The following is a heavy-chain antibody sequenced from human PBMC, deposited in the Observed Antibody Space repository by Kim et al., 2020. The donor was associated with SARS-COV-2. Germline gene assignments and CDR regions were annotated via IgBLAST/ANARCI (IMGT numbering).Heavy chain of an antibody. J-gene: IGHJ6*02. Sequence: SVKVSCKASGGTFSSYAISWVRQAPGQGLEWMGGIIPIFGTANYAQKFQGRVTITADESTSTAYMELSSLRSEDTAVYYCARDIGGLRFDAVYYGMDVWGQGTTVTVSS. D-gene: IGHD1-26*01. V-gene: IGHV1-69*13. CDR3: ARDIGGLRFDAVYYGMDV. CDR1: GGTFSSYA. CDR2: IIPIFGTA.